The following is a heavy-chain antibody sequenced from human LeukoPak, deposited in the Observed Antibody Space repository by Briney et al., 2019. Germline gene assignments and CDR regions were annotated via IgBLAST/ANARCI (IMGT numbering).Heavy chain of an antibody. CDR3: ARAEDNDY. V-gene: IGHV3-7*03. CDR1: GFAFRSYL. J-gene: IGHJ4*02. Sequence: GGSLRLSCAASGFAFRSYLMSWVRQAPGKGLEWVANIKQDGSEKYYVDSVKGRFAISRDNAKNSVYLQMNSLRADDTAVYYCARAEDNDYWGQGTLVTVPS. CDR2: IKQDGSEK. D-gene: IGHD2-15*01.